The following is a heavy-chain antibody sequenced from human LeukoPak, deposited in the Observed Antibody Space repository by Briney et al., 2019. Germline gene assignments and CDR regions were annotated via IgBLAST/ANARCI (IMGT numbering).Heavy chain of an antibody. CDR3: AKDAELELREYYFDY. CDR2: IWYDGSNK. CDR1: GFTFSSYG. Sequence: GGSLRLSCAASGFTFSSYGMHWVRQAPGKGLEWVAVIWYDGSNKYYADTVKGRFTISRDNSKTTLYLQMNSLSAEDTAVYYCAKDAELELREYYFDYWGQGTLVTVSS. J-gene: IGHJ4*02. D-gene: IGHD1-7*01. V-gene: IGHV3-33*06.